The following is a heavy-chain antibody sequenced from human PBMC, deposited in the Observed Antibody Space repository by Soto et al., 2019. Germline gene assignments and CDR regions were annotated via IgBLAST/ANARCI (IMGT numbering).Heavy chain of an antibody. CDR2: IKQDGSEI. D-gene: IGHD2-2*01. Sequence: PGGSLRLSXAASGFTFSSYWMSWVCQGPGKGPEWVANIKQDGSEIYYVDSVKGRFTISRDNAKSSLYLQMTSLRAEDTAVYHCAKSLSAIPGDSWGQGTLVTVSS. V-gene: IGHV3-7*05. CDR1: GFTFSSYW. J-gene: IGHJ4*02. CDR3: AKSLSAIPGDS.